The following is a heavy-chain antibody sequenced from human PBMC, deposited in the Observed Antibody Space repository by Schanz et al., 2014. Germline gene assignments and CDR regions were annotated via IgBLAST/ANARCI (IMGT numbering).Heavy chain of an antibody. Sequence: QVQLVESGGGVVQPGGSLRLSCAASGFTFSFSGMQWVRQAPGKGLEWVAFIRSDGSNENYADSVRGRFTISRDNSKNTLYLQMNSLRTEDTAVYYCAKAPYADYGYXXYWGQGTLVPVSS. CDR2: IRSDGSNE. D-gene: IGHD4-17*01. V-gene: IGHV3-30*02. J-gene: IGHJ4*02. CDR1: GFTFSFSG. CDR3: AKAPYADYGYXXY.